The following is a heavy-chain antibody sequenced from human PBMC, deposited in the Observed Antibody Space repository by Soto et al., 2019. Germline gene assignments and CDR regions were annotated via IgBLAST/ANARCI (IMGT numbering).Heavy chain of an antibody. J-gene: IGHJ4*02. Sequence: PSETLSLTCTVSGGSISSGDYYWSWIRQPPGKGLEWIGYIYYSGSTYYNPSLKSRVTISVDTSKNQFSLKLSSVTAADTAVYYCARVEVPQRDPYGDSEYFDYWGQGTLLTVSS. CDR2: IYYSGST. CDR1: GGSISSGDYY. D-gene: IGHD4-17*01. CDR3: ARVEVPQRDPYGDSEYFDY. V-gene: IGHV4-30-4*01.